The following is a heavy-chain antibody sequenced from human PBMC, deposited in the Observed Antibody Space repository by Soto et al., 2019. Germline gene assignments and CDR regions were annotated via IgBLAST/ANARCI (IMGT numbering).Heavy chain of an antibody. Sequence: QVQLLQSGAEVKKPGASVKVSCKASGYTFIDYYMHWVRQAPGQGPEWMGCINPKGGGTKYAQKFQDWVTMTWDTSISTAYMELNRLRSDDTAVYYCARESVALTKDVDYWGQGTLVTVSS. J-gene: IGHJ4*02. D-gene: IGHD2-21*02. CDR1: GYTFIDYY. V-gene: IGHV1-2*04. CDR3: ARESVALTKDVDY. CDR2: INPKGGGT.